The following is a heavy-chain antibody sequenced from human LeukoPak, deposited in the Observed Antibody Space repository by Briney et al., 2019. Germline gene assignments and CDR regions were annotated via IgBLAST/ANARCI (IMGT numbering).Heavy chain of an antibody. Sequence: GGSLRLSCAASGFTFSTYEMNWVRQAPGKGLEWVSYINTSGATMFYADSVKGRFTISRDNARNSLNLQMDSLRAEDTAVYYCARGIHNSCDYWGQGALVTVSS. V-gene: IGHV3-48*03. CDR1: GFTFSTYE. J-gene: IGHJ4*02. CDR3: ARGIHNSCDY. CDR2: INTSGATM. D-gene: IGHD6-6*01.